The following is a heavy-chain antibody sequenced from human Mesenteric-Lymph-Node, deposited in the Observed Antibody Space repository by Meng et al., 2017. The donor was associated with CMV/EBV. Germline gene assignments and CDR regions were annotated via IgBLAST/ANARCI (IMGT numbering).Heavy chain of an antibody. D-gene: IGHD1-26*01. CDR3: ARVGWELLAFDY. V-gene: IGHV4-4*02. Sequence: AAAGASISSSTWLMCVRQHPGKGLEGIGEIYHSGSTNYNPSLKSRVTISVDKSKNQFSLKLSSVTAADTAVYYCARVGWELLAFDYWGQGTLVTVSS. CDR1: GASISSSTW. CDR2: IYHSGST. J-gene: IGHJ4*02.